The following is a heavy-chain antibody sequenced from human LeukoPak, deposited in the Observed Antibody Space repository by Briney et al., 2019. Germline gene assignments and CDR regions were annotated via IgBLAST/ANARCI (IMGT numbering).Heavy chain of an antibody. CDR3: ARDRTRTGYSSGWYHDY. Sequence: ASVKGPCTASGYTFTGYYMHWVRQAPGQGLEWMGWINPNSGGTNYAQKFQGRVTMTRDTSISTAYMELSRLRSDDTAVYYCARDRTRTGYSSGWYHDYWGQGTLVTVSS. CDR2: INPNSGGT. J-gene: IGHJ4*02. V-gene: IGHV1-2*02. D-gene: IGHD6-19*01. CDR1: GYTFTGYY.